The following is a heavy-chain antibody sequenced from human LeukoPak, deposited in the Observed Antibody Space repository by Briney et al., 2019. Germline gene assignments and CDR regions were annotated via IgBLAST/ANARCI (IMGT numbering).Heavy chain of an antibody. D-gene: IGHD6-13*01. CDR2: IYTSGST. Sequence: PSQTLSLTCTVSGGSISSGSYYRSWIRQPGGKGLEWIGRIYTSGSTNYNPSLKSRVTISVDTSKNQFSLKLNSVTAADTAVYYCASSRFSSSWFSPFDYWGQGTLVTVSS. V-gene: IGHV4-61*02. CDR1: GGSISSGSYY. CDR3: ASSRFSSSWFSPFDY. J-gene: IGHJ4*02.